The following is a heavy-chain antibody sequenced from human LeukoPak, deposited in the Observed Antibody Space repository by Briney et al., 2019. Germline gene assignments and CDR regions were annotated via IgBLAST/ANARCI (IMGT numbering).Heavy chain of an antibody. CDR2: IYYSGGT. Sequence: PSETLSLTCTVSGGSISSYYWSWIRQPPGKGLEWIGYIYYSGGTNYNPSLKSRVTISIDTSKNQFSLKLSSVTAADTAVYYCARAKKYYDILTGYYSYFDYWGQGTLVTVSS. V-gene: IGHV4-59*01. J-gene: IGHJ4*02. CDR1: GGSISSYY. CDR3: ARAKKYYDILTGYYSYFDY. D-gene: IGHD3-9*01.